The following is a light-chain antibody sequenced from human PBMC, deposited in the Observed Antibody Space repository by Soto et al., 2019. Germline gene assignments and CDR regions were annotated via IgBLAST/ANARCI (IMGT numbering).Light chain of an antibody. J-gene: IGLJ1*01. Sequence: QSALTQPASVSGSPGQSITISCTGTSSDVGGYNYVSWYQQHPGKAPKLMIYAVSNRPSGVSYRFSGSKSGNTASLTISGLQAEDEADYYCTSYTSSSTDVFGTGTKVTVL. V-gene: IGLV2-14*01. CDR2: AVS. CDR1: SSDVGGYNY. CDR3: TSYTSSSTDV.